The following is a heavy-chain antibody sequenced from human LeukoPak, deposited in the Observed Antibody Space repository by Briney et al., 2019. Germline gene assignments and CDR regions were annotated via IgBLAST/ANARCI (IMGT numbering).Heavy chain of an antibody. CDR3: ARVPVVPAAMGFYYYYYMDA. CDR2: IYYSGST. D-gene: IGHD2-2*01. J-gene: IGHJ6*03. V-gene: IGHV4-59*01. CDR1: GGSISSYY. Sequence: ESSETLSLTCTVPGGSISSYYWSWIRQPPGKGLEWIGYIYYSGSTNYNPSLKSRVTISVDTSKNQFSLKLSSVTAADTAVYYCARVPVVPAAMGFYYYYYMDAWGKGTTVTISS.